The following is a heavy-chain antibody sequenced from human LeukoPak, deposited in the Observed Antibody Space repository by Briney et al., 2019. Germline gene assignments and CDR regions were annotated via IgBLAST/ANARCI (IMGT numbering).Heavy chain of an antibody. D-gene: IGHD2-2*03. CDR1: GLRLGCKA. Sequence: GLRLGCKARQWVHQDPGKGLEWVAVIWYDESNEQYADSVKGRFTISRDNSKNTLYLQMNSLRVEDTAVYHCARVDIVEGNFDFWGQGTQVTVSS. CDR2: IWYDESNE. CDR3: ARVDIVEGNFDF. J-gene: IGHJ4*02. V-gene: IGHV3-33*01.